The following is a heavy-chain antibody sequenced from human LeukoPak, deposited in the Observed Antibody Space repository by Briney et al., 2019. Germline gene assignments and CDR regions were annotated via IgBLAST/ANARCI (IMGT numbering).Heavy chain of an antibody. CDR2: ISSSRSYT. J-gene: IGHJ4*02. CDR3: AKALFGVTIASGFDY. V-gene: IGHV3-11*05. CDR1: GFIFSDYY. Sequence: PGGSLRLSCAASGFIFSDYYMSWIRQAPGKGLEWVSYISSSRSYTNYADSVKGRFTTSRDNAKNSLFLQMNSLRAEDTAVYYCAKALFGVTIASGFDYWGQGTLVTVSS. D-gene: IGHD3-3*01.